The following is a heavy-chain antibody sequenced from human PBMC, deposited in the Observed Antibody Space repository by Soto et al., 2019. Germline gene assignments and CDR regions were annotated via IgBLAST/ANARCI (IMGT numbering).Heavy chain of an antibody. D-gene: IGHD2-2*01. V-gene: IGHV3-33*01. Sequence: QVQLVESGGGVVQPGRSLRLSCAASGFSFSSYAMHWVRQAPGKGLEWVAVIWYDGVNKYYADSVKGRFTISRDNSNNTLYVQMNSLKAEDTAVYYCVRDPYLPAAGRLSSLHYWCPGTLVTVSS. CDR3: VRDPYLPAAGRLSSLHY. J-gene: IGHJ4*02. CDR2: IWYDGVNK. CDR1: GFSFSSYA.